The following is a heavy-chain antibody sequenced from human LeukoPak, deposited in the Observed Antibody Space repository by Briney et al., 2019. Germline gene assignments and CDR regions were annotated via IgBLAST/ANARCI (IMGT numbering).Heavy chain of an antibody. J-gene: IGHJ1*01. CDR1: GYTFTNYW. CDR3: AAVGLRPQH. V-gene: IGHV5-51*01. CDR2: IYPGDSDN. D-gene: IGHD4-17*01. Sequence: ESLKISCKGSGYTFTNYWIGWPRQMPGKGLEWMGIIYPGDSDNRYIPSFQGQVTISADKSISTAYLQWSSLKASDTAMYYCAAVGLRPQHWGQGTLVIVSS.